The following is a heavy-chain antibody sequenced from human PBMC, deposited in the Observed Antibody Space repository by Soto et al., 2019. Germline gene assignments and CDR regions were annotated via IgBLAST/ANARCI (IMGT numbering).Heavy chain of an antibody. CDR3: VRDWYTISEFWNAFSND. V-gene: IGHV3-23*04. D-gene: IGHD3-3*01. Sequence: EVQLVQSGGGLVPPGGSLRLSCAASGFTFSSSPMSWVPQVPGEGLEWISAIRNDGGSMYYVDSVKGRFTISRDNSKSTSTLRMKNLRAEDTATYYCVRDWYTISEFWNAFSNDWGQGALVIVSS. CDR1: GFTFSSSP. CDR2: IRNDGGSM. J-gene: IGHJ4*02.